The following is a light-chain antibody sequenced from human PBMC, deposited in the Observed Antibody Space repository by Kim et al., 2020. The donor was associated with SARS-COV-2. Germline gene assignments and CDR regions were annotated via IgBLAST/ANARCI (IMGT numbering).Light chain of an antibody. V-gene: IGKV3-20*01. CDR3: QQYGTLVT. CDR1: QRVSSNY. Sequence: SWSPGKRAALSGRDSQRVSSNYVAWYRQNPGQAPRLLIYDASNRATGIPDRFSGSGAETDFTLTIRRREPEDFAVYYCQQYGTLVTFGQGTKLEI. CDR2: DAS. J-gene: IGKJ2*01.